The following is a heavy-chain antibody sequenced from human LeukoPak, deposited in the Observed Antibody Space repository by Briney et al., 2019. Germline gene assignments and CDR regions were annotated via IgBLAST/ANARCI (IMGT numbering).Heavy chain of an antibody. J-gene: IGHJ4*02. V-gene: IGHV3-7*01. CDR1: GFTFTTNW. CDR3: ANVPRSTVSY. Sequence: GGSLRLSCAASGFTFTTNWMHWVRQTPGKRLEWVAELNEDGTVKYYVDSVKGRFTISRDNAKNSLYLQMNRLRAEDTGVYFCANVPRSTVSYWGRGTLVTVSS. D-gene: IGHD1-14*01. CDR2: LNEDGTVK.